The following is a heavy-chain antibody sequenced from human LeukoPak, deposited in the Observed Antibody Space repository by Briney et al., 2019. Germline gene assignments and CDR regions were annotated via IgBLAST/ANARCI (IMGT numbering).Heavy chain of an antibody. CDR1: GVKFDDDG. D-gene: IGHD3-10*01. J-gene: IGHJ4*02. Sequence: GGSLRLSCTASGVKFDDDGMTWGREAPGKGLEWGSDINWNGDSRGYAHSVRGRFTIYRDNARNSLFLQMNSLRVEDSAVYFCARDGAARGSGSFGDWGQGTLVTVSS. CDR2: INWNGDSR. CDR3: ARDGAARGSGSFGD. V-gene: IGHV3-20*04.